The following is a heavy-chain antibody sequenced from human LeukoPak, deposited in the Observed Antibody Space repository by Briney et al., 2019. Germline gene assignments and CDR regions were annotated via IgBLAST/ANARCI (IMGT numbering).Heavy chain of an antibody. CDR1: GFTFSSYG. J-gene: IGHJ4*02. V-gene: IGHV3-33*01. CDR2: IWYDGSNK. Sequence: GGSLRLSCAASGFTFSSYGMHWVRQAPGKGLEWVAVIWYDGSNKYYADSVKGRFTIPRDNSKNTLYLQMNSLRAEDTAVYYCARGVQGGYAQYYFDYWGQGTLVTVSS. CDR3: ARGVQGGYAQYYFDY. D-gene: IGHD5-12*01.